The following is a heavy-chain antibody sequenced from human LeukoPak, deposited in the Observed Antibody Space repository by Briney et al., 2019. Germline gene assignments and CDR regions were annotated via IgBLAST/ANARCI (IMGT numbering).Heavy chain of an antibody. V-gene: IGHV1-2*02. CDR1: GYTFTGYY. CDR2: INPNSGGT. J-gene: IGHJ5*02. D-gene: IGHD3-22*01. Sequence: ASVKVSCKASGYTFTGYYMHWVRQAPGQGLEWMGWINPNSGGTNYAQKFQGRVTMTRDTSISTAYMELSRLRSDDTAEYYCARVHSSYDSSGYYVPWGQGTLVTVSS. CDR3: ARVHSSYDSSGYYVP.